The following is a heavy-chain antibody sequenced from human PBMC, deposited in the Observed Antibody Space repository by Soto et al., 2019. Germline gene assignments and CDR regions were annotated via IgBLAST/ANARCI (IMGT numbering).Heavy chain of an antibody. D-gene: IGHD1-7*01. Sequence: GGSLRLSCAASGFSFSSDSMGWVRQAPGKGLEWVSSISSSGSFMNYADSVKGRFTISRDNAKNSLYLQMSSLKDEDTAVYYCARDPPTGTTLDWFDSWGQGTLVTVSS. V-gene: IGHV3-21*01. J-gene: IGHJ5*01. CDR3: ARDPPTGTTLDWFDS. CDR2: ISSSGSFM. CDR1: GFSFSSDS.